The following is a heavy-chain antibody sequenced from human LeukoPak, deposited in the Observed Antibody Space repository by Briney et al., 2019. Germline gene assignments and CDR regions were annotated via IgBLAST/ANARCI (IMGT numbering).Heavy chain of an antibody. D-gene: IGHD6-13*01. Sequence: PGGSLRLSCTASGFTFSTYAVSWVRQAPGKGLEWVSSLNGPGSNTYYADSVKGRFTISRDNSKNTLYLQMNSLRAEDTAVYYCAKPRPSYSSSWYDHWGQGTLVTVSS. V-gene: IGHV3-23*01. CDR1: GFTFSTYA. J-gene: IGHJ5*02. CDR2: LNGPGSNT. CDR3: AKPRPSYSSSWYDH.